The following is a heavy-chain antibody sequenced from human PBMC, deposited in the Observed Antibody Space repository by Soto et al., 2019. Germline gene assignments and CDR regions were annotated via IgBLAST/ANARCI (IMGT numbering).Heavy chain of an antibody. CDR3: AKDLAGGY. V-gene: IGHV3-23*01. D-gene: IGHD3-10*01. CDR2: ISGSGGTT. J-gene: IGHJ4*02. CDR1: IFTFSNYA. Sequence: GESLKISCAASIFTFSNYAMSWVRQAPGKGLEWVSAISGSGGTTYYADSVKGRFTISRDNSKNTLYLQMNSLRVEDTAIYYCAKDLAGGYWGQGTLVTVSS.